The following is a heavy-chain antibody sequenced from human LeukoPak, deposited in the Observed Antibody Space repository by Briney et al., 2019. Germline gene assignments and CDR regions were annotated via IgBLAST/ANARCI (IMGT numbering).Heavy chain of an antibody. D-gene: IGHD3-16*01. CDR1: GFIFSDYW. CDR3: ARGGRYAYFLDY. CDR2: IKSDGSST. V-gene: IGHV3-74*01. J-gene: IGHJ4*02. Sequence: GGSLSLSCAASGFIFSDYWMHWVRQGPGKGLVWVSRIKSDGSSTSYAESVKGRFTISRDNAKNTVYVHMNSLRDEDTAVYYCARGGRYAYFLDYWGQGTLVTVPS.